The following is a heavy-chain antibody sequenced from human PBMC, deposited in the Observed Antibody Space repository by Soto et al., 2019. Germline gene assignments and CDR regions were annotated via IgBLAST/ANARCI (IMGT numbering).Heavy chain of an antibody. CDR2: ISAYNGNT. CDR1: GYTFTSYG. Sequence: QVPLVQSGAEVKKPGASVKVSCKASGYTFTSYGISWVRQAPGQGLEWMGWISAYNGNTNYAQKLQGRVTMTTDTSTRTAYMELRSLRSDDTAVYYCARDGEEQYYYYYGMDVWGQGTTVTVSS. V-gene: IGHV1-18*01. D-gene: IGHD2-21*01. CDR3: ARDGEEQYYYYYGMDV. J-gene: IGHJ6*02.